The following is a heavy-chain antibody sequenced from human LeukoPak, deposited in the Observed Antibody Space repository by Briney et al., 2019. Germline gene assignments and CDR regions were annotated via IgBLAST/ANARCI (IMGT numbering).Heavy chain of an antibody. D-gene: IGHD3-3*01. CDR2: ISGSGNTI. Sequence: GGSLRLSCAASGFTFSDYYMSWIRQAPGKGLEWVSYISGSGNTIYYEDSVKGRFTISRDNARNSLYLQMNSLRAEDTAVYYSARDALDRTPTFGGHYYYMDVWGIGTTVTVSS. J-gene: IGHJ6*03. CDR1: GFTFSDYY. V-gene: IGHV3-11*04. CDR3: ARDALDRTPTFGGHYYYMDV.